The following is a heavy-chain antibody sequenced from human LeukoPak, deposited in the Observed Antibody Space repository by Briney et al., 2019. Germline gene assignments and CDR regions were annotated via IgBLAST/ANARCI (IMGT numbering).Heavy chain of an antibody. V-gene: IGHV3-48*01. CDR1: GFTFSSYS. CDR2: ISSSSSTI. D-gene: IGHD2-2*01. Sequence: GGSLRLSCAASGFTFSSYSMNWVRQAPGKGLEWVSYISSSSSTIYHADSVKGRFTISRDNAKNSLYLQMNSLRAEDTAVYYCARDRGVGCSSTSCPERFFDYWGQGTLVTVSS. J-gene: IGHJ4*02. CDR3: ARDRGVGCSSTSCPERFFDY.